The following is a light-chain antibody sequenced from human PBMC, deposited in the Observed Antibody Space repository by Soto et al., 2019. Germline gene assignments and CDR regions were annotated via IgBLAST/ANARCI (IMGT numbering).Light chain of an antibody. J-gene: IGLJ2*01. CDR3: AAWDDSLNGVV. V-gene: IGLV1-44*01. CDR1: SSNIGSNS. Sequence: QSVLTQPPSASGTPGQRITISCSGSSSNIGSNSVNWYQQLPGTAPKLLMCSSNQRPSGVPDRFSGSKSGTSASLAISGLQCEDEADYYCAAWDDSLNGVVFGGGTKLTVL. CDR2: SSN.